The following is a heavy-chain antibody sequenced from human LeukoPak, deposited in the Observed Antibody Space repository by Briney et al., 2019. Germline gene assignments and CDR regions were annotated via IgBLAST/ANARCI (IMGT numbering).Heavy chain of an antibody. Sequence: GASVKVSCKASGYTFTSYYMHWVRQAPGQGLEWMGWINPNSGGTNYAQKFQGRVTMTRDTSITTFYMELTSLTSDDTAMFYCARQLSGYMGYYFDYWGQGTLVTVSS. CDR2: INPNSGGT. J-gene: IGHJ4*02. V-gene: IGHV1-2*02. D-gene: IGHD2-15*01. CDR1: GYTFTSYY. CDR3: ARQLSGYMGYYFDY.